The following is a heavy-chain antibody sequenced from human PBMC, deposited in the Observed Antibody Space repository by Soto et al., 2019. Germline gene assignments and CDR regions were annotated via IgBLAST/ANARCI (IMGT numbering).Heavy chain of an antibody. J-gene: IGHJ1*01. V-gene: IGHV4-30-2*01. CDR2: IYHSGST. CDR1: GGSISSGGYS. D-gene: IGHD2-2*01. Sequence: SETLSLTCAVSGGSISSGGYSWSWIRQPPGKGLEWIGYIYHSGSTYYNPSLKSRVTISVDRSKNQFSLKLSSVTAADTAVYYCASILGYCSSTSCYEYFQHWGQGTLVTVSS. CDR3: ASILGYCSSTSCYEYFQH.